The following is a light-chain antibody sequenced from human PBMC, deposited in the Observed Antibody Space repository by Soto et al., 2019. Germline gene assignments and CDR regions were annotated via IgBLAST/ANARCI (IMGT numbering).Light chain of an antibody. Sequence: QSALTQPASVSGSPGQSITISCTGTSSDVGSYNHVSWYQQHPGKAPKLMISEVTSRPSGVSNRFSGSKSGNTASLTISGLQAEDEADYYCSSYTGPNNVPYVFGTGTKLTVL. V-gene: IGLV2-14*01. CDR1: SSDVGSYNH. J-gene: IGLJ1*01. CDR2: EVT. CDR3: SSYTGPNNVPYV.